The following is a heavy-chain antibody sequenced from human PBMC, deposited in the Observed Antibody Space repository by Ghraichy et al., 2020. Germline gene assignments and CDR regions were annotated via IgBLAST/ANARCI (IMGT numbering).Heavy chain of an antibody. D-gene: IGHD1-26*01. CDR3: VRDAGPRIVGAYKPFDY. V-gene: IGHV3-23*01. CDR2: MSGSGGSS. Sequence: GGSLRLSLTCAASGFSFDSYAMTWVRQAPGRGLEWVSSMSGSGGSSYYADSVKGRFIISRDNSKNTLYLQMSSLGAEDTALYYCVRDAGPRIVGAYKPFDYWGQGTLVTVSS. CDR1: GFSFDSYA. J-gene: IGHJ4*02.